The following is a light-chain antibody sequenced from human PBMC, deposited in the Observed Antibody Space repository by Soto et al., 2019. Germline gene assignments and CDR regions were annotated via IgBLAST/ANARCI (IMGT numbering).Light chain of an antibody. CDR2: DAS. J-gene: IGKJ3*01. CDR3: QQYDNLLFT. Sequence: DIQMTQSPSSPSASVGDRVTITCLASQDISNHLNWYQQKPGEAPKLLIYDASNLETGVPSRFSGSGSGTDFTFTISSLQPEDFAAYYCQQYDNLLFTFGPGTKVDIK. CDR1: QDISNH. V-gene: IGKV1-33*01.